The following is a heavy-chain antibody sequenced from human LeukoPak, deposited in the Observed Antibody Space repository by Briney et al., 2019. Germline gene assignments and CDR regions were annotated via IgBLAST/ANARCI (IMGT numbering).Heavy chain of an antibody. CDR3: STATYSSGYHYFES. CDR2: ISGSGGST. Sequence: GGSLRLSCAASGFIFGSYGMSWVRQAPGKGLEWVSTISGSGGSTYYADSVRGRFTISRDNAKSSLYLQMNTLRAEDTAVYFCSTATYSSGYHYFESWGQGTLVTVSS. J-gene: IGHJ4*02. CDR1: GFIFGSYG. V-gene: IGHV3-23*01. D-gene: IGHD5-18*01.